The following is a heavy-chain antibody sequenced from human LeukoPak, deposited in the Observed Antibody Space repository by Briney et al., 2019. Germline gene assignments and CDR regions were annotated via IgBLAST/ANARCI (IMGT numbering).Heavy chain of an antibody. CDR3: ARGPNYVWGSYRYFDY. CDR2: IYYSGST. D-gene: IGHD3-16*02. CDR1: GASISTGDYY. J-gene: IGHJ4*02. V-gene: IGHV4-30-4*01. Sequence: SETLSLTCTVSGASISTGDYYWSWIRQPPGKGLEYIGYIYYSGSTHYNPSLKSRVTISVDTSKNQFSLKLSSVTAADTAVYYCARGPNYVWGSYRYFDYWGQGTLVTVSS.